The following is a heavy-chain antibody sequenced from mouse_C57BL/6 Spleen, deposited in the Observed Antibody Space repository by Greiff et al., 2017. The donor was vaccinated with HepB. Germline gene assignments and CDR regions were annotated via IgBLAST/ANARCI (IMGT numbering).Heavy chain of an antibody. V-gene: IGHV1-80*01. CDR2: IYPGDGDT. CDR3: ARNDGYYGEGY. CDR1: GYAFSSYW. D-gene: IGHD2-3*01. J-gene: IGHJ2*01. Sequence: VQLQQSGAELVKPGASVKISCKASGYAFSSYWMNWVKQRPGKGLEWIGQIYPGDGDTNYNGKFKGKATLTADKSSRTAYMQLSSLTSEDSAVYFCARNDGYYGEGYWGQGTTLTVSS.